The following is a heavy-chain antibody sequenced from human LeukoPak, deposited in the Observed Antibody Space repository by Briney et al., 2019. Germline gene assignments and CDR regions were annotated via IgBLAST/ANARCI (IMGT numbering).Heavy chain of an antibody. CDR1: GFTFSSYE. CDR3: ARDLVRGGY. CDR2: ISSSGSTI. J-gene: IGHJ4*02. V-gene: IGHV3-48*03. Sequence: GGSLRLSCAVSGFTFSSYEMNWVRQAPGKGLEWVSYISSSGSTIYYADSVKGRFTISRDNAKNSLYLQMNSLRAEDTAVYYCARDLVRGGYWGQGTLVTVSS.